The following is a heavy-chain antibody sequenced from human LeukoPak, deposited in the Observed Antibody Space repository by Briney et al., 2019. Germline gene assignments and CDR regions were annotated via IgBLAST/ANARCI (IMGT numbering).Heavy chain of an antibody. D-gene: IGHD1-7*01. V-gene: IGHV5-51*01. Sequence: GESLKISCKGSGYSFTTYWIGWARQMPGKGLEWMGIIYPGDSDSRYSPSFQGQVTISADKSISTVYLQWSSLKASDTAMYYCARGRTGTTPHLDHWGQGTLVTVSS. J-gene: IGHJ4*02. CDR3: ARGRTGTTPHLDH. CDR2: IYPGDSDS. CDR1: GYSFTTYW.